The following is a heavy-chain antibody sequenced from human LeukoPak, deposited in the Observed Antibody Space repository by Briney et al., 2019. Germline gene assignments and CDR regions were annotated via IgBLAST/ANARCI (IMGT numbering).Heavy chain of an antibody. D-gene: IGHD2-2*02. Sequence: SETLSLTCTVSGGSISSGDYYWSWIRQPPGKGLEWIRDIYYSGSTYYNPSLKGRVTISVDTSKNQFSLKLSSVTAADTAVYYCARQPFSYCSSTSCYSMFGLPDYYGMDVWGQGTTVTVSS. CDR1: GGSISSGDYY. CDR2: IYYSGST. CDR3: ARQPFSYCSSTSCYSMFGLPDYYGMDV. J-gene: IGHJ6*02. V-gene: IGHV4-30-4*01.